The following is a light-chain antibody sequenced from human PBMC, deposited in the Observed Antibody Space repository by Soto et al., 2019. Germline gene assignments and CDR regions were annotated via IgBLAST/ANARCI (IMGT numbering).Light chain of an antibody. J-gene: IGKJ1*01. CDR3: QQCDRSPWT. Sequence: EIVFTQSPGTLSLSPGERATLSCRASQTINSNYLVWFQQKPGQAPRLLIYGASSRATGIPDRFSGSGSGTDFTLTISSLEPEDFAVYYCQQCDRSPWTFGQGTKVDIK. CDR2: GAS. CDR1: QTINSNY. V-gene: IGKV3-20*01.